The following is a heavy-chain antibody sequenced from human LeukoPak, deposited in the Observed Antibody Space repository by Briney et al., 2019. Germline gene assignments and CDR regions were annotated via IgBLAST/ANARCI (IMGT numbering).Heavy chain of an antibody. CDR1: GYSFTSYW. D-gene: IGHD2-2*01. CDR3: ARHRSHCSSTSCYVDWFDP. J-gene: IGHJ5*02. Sequence: GESLKISCKGSGYSFTSYWIGWVRQMPGKGLEWMGIIYPGDSDTRYSPSFQGQATISADKSISTAYLQWSSLNASDPAMYYCARHRSHCSSTSCYVDWFDPWGQRTLVTVSS. CDR2: IYPGDSDT. V-gene: IGHV5-51*01.